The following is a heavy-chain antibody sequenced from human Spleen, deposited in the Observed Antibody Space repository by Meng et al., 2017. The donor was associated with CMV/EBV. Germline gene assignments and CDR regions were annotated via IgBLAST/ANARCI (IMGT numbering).Heavy chain of an antibody. CDR2: INPNSGGT. D-gene: IGHD1-26*01. J-gene: IGHJ4*02. CDR1: GYTFTGYY. V-gene: IGHV1-2*02. CDR3: HSGGYSRSTPRLPGGPDY. Sequence: ASVKVSCKASGYTFTGYYMHWVRQAPGQGLEWMGWINPNSGGTNYAQKFQGRVTMTRDTSISTAYMELSRLRSDDTAVYYCHSGGYSRSTPRLPGGPDYWGQGTLVTVSS.